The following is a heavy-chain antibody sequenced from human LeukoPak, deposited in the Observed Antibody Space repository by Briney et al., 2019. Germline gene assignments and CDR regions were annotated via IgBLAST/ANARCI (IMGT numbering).Heavy chain of an antibody. V-gene: IGHV5-51*01. J-gene: IGHJ4*02. D-gene: IGHD2-2*01. CDR3: ASGGGLISTTCPPFDS. CDR2: IYPGDSDT. CDR1: GYSFTSYW. Sequence: GESLKISCKGSGYSFTSYWIGWVRQMPGKGLEWMGIIYPGDSDTRYSPSFQGQVTISADKSISTAYLQWSSLKASDTARYYCASGGGLISTTCPPFDSWGQGTLVTVSS.